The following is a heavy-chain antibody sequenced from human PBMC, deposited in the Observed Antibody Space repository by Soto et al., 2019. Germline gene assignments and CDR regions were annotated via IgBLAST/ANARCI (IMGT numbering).Heavy chain of an antibody. CDR1: GGTFSSDS. J-gene: IGHJ4*01. Sequence: QVQLVQSGAEVKKPGSSVKVSCKSSGGTFSSDSINWVRQAPGQGLEWMGEIIPIFGTANYAQKFQGRVTITADESTSTAYMELSSLRSEGTAVYYCARDGGRHSGGIDYWGHGTLVTVSS. V-gene: IGHV1-69*01. CDR3: ARDGGRHSGGIDY. D-gene: IGHD1-26*01. CDR2: IIPIFGTA.